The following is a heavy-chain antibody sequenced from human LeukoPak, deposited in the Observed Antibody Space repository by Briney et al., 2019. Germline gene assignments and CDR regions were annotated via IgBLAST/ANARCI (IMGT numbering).Heavy chain of an antibody. CDR1: GFTLRSYT. D-gene: IGHD2-2*02. CDR2: IGISSNKI. CDR3: AREEICSSTSCYTGSSAFDI. J-gene: IGHJ3*02. V-gene: IGHV3-21*01. Sequence: GGSLRLSCAASGFTLRSYTMNWVRQAPGKGLEWVSSIGISSNKIYYADSVKGRFIISRDNAKNSVYLQMNSLRAEDTAVYYCAREEICSSTSCYTGSSAFDIWGQGTMVTVSS.